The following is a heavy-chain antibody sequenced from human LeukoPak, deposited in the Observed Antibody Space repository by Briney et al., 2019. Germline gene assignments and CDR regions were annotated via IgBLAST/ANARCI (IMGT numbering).Heavy chain of an antibody. CDR1: GFTFSSYS. J-gene: IGHJ6*02. CDR3: ASLIVVVPAPGMDV. CDR2: ISSSSSYI. V-gene: IGHV3-21*01. Sequence: GGSLRLSCAASGFTFSSYSMNWVRQAPGKGLEWVSSISSSSSYIYYADSVKGRFTISRDNAKNSLYLQMNSLRAEDTAVYYCASLIVVVPAPGMDVWGQGTTVTVSS. D-gene: IGHD2-2*01.